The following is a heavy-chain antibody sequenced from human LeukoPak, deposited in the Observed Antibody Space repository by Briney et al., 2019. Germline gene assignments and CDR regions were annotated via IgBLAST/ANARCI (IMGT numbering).Heavy chain of an antibody. CDR2: ISSGATTI. CDR3: AKPWVPERFGELSPFDY. V-gene: IGHV3-11*01. CDR1: GFTFSDHY. Sequence: PGGSLRLSCAASGFTFSDHYMTWIRQAPGKGLEWVSYISSGATTIYYADSVKGRFTISRDNAKNSLYLQMNSLRAEDTAVYYCAKPWVPERFGELSPFDYWGQGTLVTVSS. D-gene: IGHD3-10*01. J-gene: IGHJ4*02.